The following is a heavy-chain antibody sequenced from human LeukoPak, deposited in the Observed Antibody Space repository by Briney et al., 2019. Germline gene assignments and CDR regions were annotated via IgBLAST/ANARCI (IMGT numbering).Heavy chain of an antibody. Sequence: PSQTLSLTCTVSGGSISSGGYYWSWIRQHPGKGLEWIGYIYYSGSTYYNPSLKSRVTISVDTSKNQFSLKVSSVTAADTAVYYCVRSRSGTYGWFDPWGQGTLVTVSS. D-gene: IGHD4-17*01. V-gene: IGHV4-31*03. CDR1: GGSISSGGYY. J-gene: IGHJ5*02. CDR2: IYYSGST. CDR3: VRSRSGTYGWFDP.